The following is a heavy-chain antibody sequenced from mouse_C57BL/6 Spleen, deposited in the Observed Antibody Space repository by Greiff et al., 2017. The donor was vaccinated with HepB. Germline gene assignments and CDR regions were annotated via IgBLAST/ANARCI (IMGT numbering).Heavy chain of an antibody. CDR3: ARDIYDGYYFYWYFDV. V-gene: IGHV5-16*01. CDR1: GFTFSDYY. Sequence: DVKLVESEGGLVQPGSSMKLSCTASGFTFSDYYMAWVRQVPEKGLEWVANINYDGSSTYYLDSLKSRFIISRDNAKNILYLQMSSLKSEDTATYYCARDIYDGYYFYWYFDVWGTGTTVTVSS. D-gene: IGHD2-3*01. CDR2: INYDGSST. J-gene: IGHJ1*03.